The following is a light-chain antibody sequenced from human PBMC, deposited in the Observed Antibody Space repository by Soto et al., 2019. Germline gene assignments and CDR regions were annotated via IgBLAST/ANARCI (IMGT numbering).Light chain of an antibody. Sequence: QSALTQPASVSASPGQSITISCTGTSSDVGGYNYVSWYQQHPGKAPKLIIYEDNNRPSGVSNRFSGSKSGNTASLTISGLKPEEEADYYCTSYTSRNTYFFGSGTKLTVL. CDR2: EDN. V-gene: IGLV2-14*01. CDR3: TSYTSRNTYF. J-gene: IGLJ1*01. CDR1: SSDVGGYNY.